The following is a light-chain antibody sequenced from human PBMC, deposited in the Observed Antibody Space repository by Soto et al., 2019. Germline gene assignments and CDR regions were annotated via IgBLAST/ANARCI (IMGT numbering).Light chain of an antibody. CDR1: SSDVGGYHY. Sequence: QSVLTQPASVSGSPGQSITISCTGTSSDVGGYHYVSWYQQYPGKAPKVMIYDVSNRPSGVSNRFSGSKSGTTASLTISGLQAEDEADYYCSSCTSSSTYVFGTGTKVTVL. V-gene: IGLV2-14*01. CDR2: DVS. CDR3: SSCTSSSTYV. J-gene: IGLJ1*01.